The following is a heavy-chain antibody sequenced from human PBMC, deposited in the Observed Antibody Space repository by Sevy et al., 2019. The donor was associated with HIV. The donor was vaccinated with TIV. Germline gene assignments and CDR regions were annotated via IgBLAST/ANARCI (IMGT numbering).Heavy chain of an antibody. CDR2: IYTSGST. Sequence: LSLTCTVSGGSISSYYWSWIRQPAGKGLEWIGRIYTSGSTNYNPSLKSRVTMSVDTSKNRFSLKLSSVTAADTAVYYCARDHPTYDFWSGYPTPDAFDIWGQGTMVTVSS. CDR3: ARDHPTYDFWSGYPTPDAFDI. D-gene: IGHD3-3*01. V-gene: IGHV4-4*07. CDR1: GGSISSYY. J-gene: IGHJ3*02.